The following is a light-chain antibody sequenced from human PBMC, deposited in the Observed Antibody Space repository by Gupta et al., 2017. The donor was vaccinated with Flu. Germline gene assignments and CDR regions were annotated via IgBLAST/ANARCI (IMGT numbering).Light chain of an antibody. J-gene: IGKJ2*01. CDR1: QSISNY. V-gene: IGKV3-11*01. Sequence: EIVLTQSPATLSLSLGESATLSCRASQSISNYLAWYQQKPGQAPRLLIYDASNRATGIPARFSGSGSGTDFTLTISSLEPEDFAVYYCQQRDNWPLYTFGQGTQLEI. CDR2: DAS. CDR3: QQRDNWPLYT.